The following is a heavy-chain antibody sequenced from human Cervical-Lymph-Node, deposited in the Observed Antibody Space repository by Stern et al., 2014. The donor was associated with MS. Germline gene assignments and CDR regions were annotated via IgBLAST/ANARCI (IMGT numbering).Heavy chain of an antibody. CDR1: GYTFTAYF. V-gene: IGHV1-2*06. D-gene: IGHD1-26*01. J-gene: IGHJ4*02. Sequence: VQLVESGAEVERPGASVKVSCKASGYTFTAYFLHWVRQAPGQGLEWMGRISPKTGSATYAQKFQDRVTMTRDTSINTSYMEVSSLRSDDTAVYYCARDRGSYSDYWGQGTLVAVSS. CDR2: ISPKTGSA. CDR3: ARDRGSYSDY.